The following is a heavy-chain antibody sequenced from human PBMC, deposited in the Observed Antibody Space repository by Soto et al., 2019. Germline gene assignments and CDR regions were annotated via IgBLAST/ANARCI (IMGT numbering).Heavy chain of an antibody. CDR1: GGSFSGYY. CDR2: INHSGIT. V-gene: IGHV4-34*01. CDR3: ARGRGAAAGVNYFDY. D-gene: IGHD6-13*01. J-gene: IGHJ4*02. Sequence: QVQLQQWGAGLLKPSETLSLTCAVYGGSFSGYYWSWIRQPPGKGLVWIGEINHSGITNYNPSLKSRVTISVDTSKIQFSRKLSSVTAADTAVYYCARGRGAAAGVNYFDYWGQGTLVTVSS.